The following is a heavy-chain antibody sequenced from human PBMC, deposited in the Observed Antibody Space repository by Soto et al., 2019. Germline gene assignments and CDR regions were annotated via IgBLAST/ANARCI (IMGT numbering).Heavy chain of an antibody. Sequence: GSLRLSCAASGFTFSSYSMNWVRQAPGKGLEWVSYISISSSTIYYADSVMGRFTISRDNAKNSLYLQMNSLRDEDTAGYYCARDVPHTQYCSGSSFFDYWGQGTLVTVSS. V-gene: IGHV3-48*02. CDR3: ARDVPHTQYCSGSSFFDY. D-gene: IGHD3-10*01. CDR1: GFTFSSYS. CDR2: ISISSSTI. J-gene: IGHJ4*02.